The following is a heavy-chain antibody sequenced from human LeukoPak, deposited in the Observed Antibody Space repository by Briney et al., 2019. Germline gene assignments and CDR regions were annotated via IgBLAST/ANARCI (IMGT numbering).Heavy chain of an antibody. D-gene: IGHD3-22*01. Sequence: TGGSLRLSCAASGFTFSSYAMSWVRHAPGKGLEWVSVISGSGGSTYYADSVKGRFTISRDNSKNTLYLQMNSLRAEDTAVYYCAKVRYDSSGYQSPYFDYWGQGILVTVSS. J-gene: IGHJ4*02. CDR3: AKVRYDSSGYQSPYFDY. V-gene: IGHV3-23*01. CDR1: GFTFSSYA. CDR2: ISGSGGST.